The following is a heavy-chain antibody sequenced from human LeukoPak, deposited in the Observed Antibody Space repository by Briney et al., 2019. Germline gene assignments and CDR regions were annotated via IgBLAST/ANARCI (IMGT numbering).Heavy chain of an antibody. CDR3: AGDVGITLGDSLDP. CDR2: ISGSGGST. J-gene: IGHJ5*02. V-gene: IGHV3-23*01. Sequence: GGSLRLSCAASGFTFSSYGMSWVRQAPGKGLEWVSAISGSGGSTYYADSVKGRFTISRDNSKNTLYLQMNSLRAEDTAIYYCAGDVGITLGDSLDPWGQGTLVTVSS. CDR1: GFTFSSYG. D-gene: IGHD1-14*01.